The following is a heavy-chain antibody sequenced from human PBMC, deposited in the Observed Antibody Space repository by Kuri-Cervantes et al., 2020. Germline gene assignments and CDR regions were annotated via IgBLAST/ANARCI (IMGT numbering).Heavy chain of an antibody. CDR2: IYSGGST. D-gene: IGHD4-17*01. CDR3: TTDGVTTVTTI. CDR1: RFTVSSNY. Sequence: GESLKISCAASRFTVSSNYMSWVRQAPGKGLEWVSVIYSGGSTYYADSVKGRFTISRDNSKNTLYLQMNSLKTEDTAVYYCTTDGVTTVTTIWGQGTLVTVSS. V-gene: IGHV3-66*01. J-gene: IGHJ4*02.